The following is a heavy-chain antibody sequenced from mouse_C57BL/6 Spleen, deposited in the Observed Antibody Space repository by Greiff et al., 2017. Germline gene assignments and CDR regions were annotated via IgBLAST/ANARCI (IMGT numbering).Heavy chain of an antibody. CDR3: ARCRNYFDY. J-gene: IGHJ2*01. Sequence: QVQLQQPGAELVKPGASVKLSCKASGYTFTSYWMQWVKQRPGQGLEWIGEIDPSDSYTNYNQKFKGKATLTVDTSSSTAYMQLSSLTSEDAAVYYCARCRNYFDYWGQGTTLTVSS. V-gene: IGHV1-50*01. CDR2: IDPSDSYT. CDR1: GYTFTSYW. D-gene: IGHD2-1*01.